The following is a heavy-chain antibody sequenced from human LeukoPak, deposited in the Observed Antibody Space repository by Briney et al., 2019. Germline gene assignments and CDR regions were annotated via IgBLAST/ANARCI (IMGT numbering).Heavy chain of an antibody. D-gene: IGHD1-26*01. J-gene: IGHJ4*02. CDR3: VREIEWEKDDDDY. Sequence: ASVKVSCKTSGYTLISYGISWVRQAPGQGLEWMGWISAKTGNTNYAQKLQGRVTMTTDTSTTTAYMELRSLRSDDTAMYYCVREIEWEKDDDDYWGQGTLVTVSS. CDR2: ISAKTGNT. CDR1: GYTLISYG. V-gene: IGHV1-18*01.